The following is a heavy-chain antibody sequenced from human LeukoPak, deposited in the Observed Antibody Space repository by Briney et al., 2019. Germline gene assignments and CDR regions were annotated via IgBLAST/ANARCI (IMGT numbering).Heavy chain of an antibody. J-gene: IGHJ4*02. CDR3: ARDTLRYFDWLLPHDY. V-gene: IGHV3-30-3*01. CDR1: GFTFSSYA. Sequence: GRSLRLSCAASGFTFSSYAMHWVRQAPGKGLEWVAVISYDGSNKYYADSVKGRFTISRDNSKNTLYLQMNSLRAEDTAVYYCARDTLRYFDWLLPHDYWGQGTLVTVSS. CDR2: ISYDGSNK. D-gene: IGHD3-9*01.